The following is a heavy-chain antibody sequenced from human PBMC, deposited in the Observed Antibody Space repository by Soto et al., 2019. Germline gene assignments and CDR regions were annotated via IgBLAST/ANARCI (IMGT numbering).Heavy chain of an antibody. CDR3: ARSPRVYDFWSGYYTASSYYYMDV. CDR1: GYTFTSYD. V-gene: IGHV1-8*01. D-gene: IGHD3-3*01. J-gene: IGHJ6*03. CDR2: MNPNSGNT. Sequence: GASVKVSCKASGYTFTSYDINWVRQATGQGHEWMGWMNPNSGNTGYAQKFQGRVTMTRNTSISTAYMELSSLRSEDTAVYYCARSPRVYDFWSGYYTASSYYYMDVWGKGTTVTVSS.